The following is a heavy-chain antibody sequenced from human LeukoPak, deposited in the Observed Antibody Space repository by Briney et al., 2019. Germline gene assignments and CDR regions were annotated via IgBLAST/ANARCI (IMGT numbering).Heavy chain of an antibody. J-gene: IGHJ6*03. CDR3: ARDAQWLVPEGYYYYMDV. CDR2: ISSSSSHI. Sequence: GGSLRLSCAGSGFVFSRYSMNWFRQAPGKGLGRVSSISSSSSHIFYADSVKGRFTISRDNAKNSLYLQMNSLRAGDTAVYYCARDAQWLVPEGYYYYMDVWGKGITVTVAS. V-gene: IGHV3-21*06. D-gene: IGHD6-19*01. CDR1: GFVFSRYS.